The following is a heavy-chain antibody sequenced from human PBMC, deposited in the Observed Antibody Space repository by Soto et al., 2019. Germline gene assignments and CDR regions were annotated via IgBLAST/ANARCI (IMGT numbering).Heavy chain of an antibody. CDR1: GGSINNYY. CDR2: IHYSGTT. CDR3: ARRWSGIDY. Sequence: QVQLQESGPGLVKPSETLSLTCTVSGGSINNYYWRWIRQPPGAGLEWIGYIHYSGTTNYNPSLMSRVTISMDTSKNQFFLKLTSMTAADTAVYYCARRWSGIDYWGQGTLVTVSS. J-gene: IGHJ4*02. V-gene: IGHV4-59*01. D-gene: IGHD3-3*01.